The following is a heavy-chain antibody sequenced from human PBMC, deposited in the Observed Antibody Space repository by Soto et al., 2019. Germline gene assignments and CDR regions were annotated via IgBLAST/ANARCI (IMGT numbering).Heavy chain of an antibody. Sequence: TGGSLRLSCAASGFTFSSYAMSWVRQAPGKGLEWVSAISGSGGSTYYADSVKGRFTISRDNSKNTLYLQMNSLRAEDTAVYYCAKDRIPGPVAGAFFDYWGQGTLVTVSS. D-gene: IGHD6-19*01. CDR2: ISGSGGST. V-gene: IGHV3-23*01. CDR3: AKDRIPGPVAGAFFDY. CDR1: GFTFSSYA. J-gene: IGHJ4*02.